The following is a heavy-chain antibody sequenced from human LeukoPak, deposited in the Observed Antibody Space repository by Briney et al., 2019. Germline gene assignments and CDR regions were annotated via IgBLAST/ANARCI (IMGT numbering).Heavy chain of an antibody. CDR3: ARGEYYYGSGTVGVDDF. D-gene: IGHD3-10*01. Sequence: GGSLRLSCEVSGFNVSHKYMSWVRQAPGKGLECVSILYSGGISAYADSVKGRFTISRDNVKNTLYLQMSSLRADDTAVYYCARGEYYYGSGTVGVDDFWGQGTLVTVSS. V-gene: IGHV3-53*01. J-gene: IGHJ4*02. CDR1: GFNVSHKY. CDR2: LYSGGIS.